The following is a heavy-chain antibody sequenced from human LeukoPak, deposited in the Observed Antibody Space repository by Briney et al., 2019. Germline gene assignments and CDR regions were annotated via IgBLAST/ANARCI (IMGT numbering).Heavy chain of an antibody. V-gene: IGHV4-34*01. CDR2: INHSGST. Sequence: SETLSLTCAVYGGSFSGYYWSWIRQPPGKGLEWIGEINHSGSTNYNPSLKSRVTISVDTSKNQFSLKLSSVTAADTAVYYCAGGRYYLKFLDYWGQGTLVTVSS. D-gene: IGHD1-26*01. CDR3: AGGRYYLKFLDY. J-gene: IGHJ4*02. CDR1: GGSFSGYY.